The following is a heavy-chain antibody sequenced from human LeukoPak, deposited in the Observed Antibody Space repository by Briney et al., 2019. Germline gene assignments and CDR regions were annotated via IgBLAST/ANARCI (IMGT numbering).Heavy chain of an antibody. CDR2: IWYDGSNK. D-gene: IGHD1-26*01. CDR3: ARAGPSVWELPWY. CDR1: GFKFSDYG. V-gene: IGHV3-33*01. Sequence: GGSLRLSCVASGFKFSDYGMHWVRQAPGKGLEWVAIIWYDGSNKYYADSVKGRFTISRDNSKNTLYLQMNNLRDEDTAVYYCARAGPSVWELPWYWGQGTLVTVSS. J-gene: IGHJ4*02.